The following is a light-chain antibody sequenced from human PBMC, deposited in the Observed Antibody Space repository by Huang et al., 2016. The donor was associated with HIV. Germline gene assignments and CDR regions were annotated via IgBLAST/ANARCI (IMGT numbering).Light chain of an antibody. Sequence: DIQMTQSPSTLSAAVGDRVTITCRASQSVTIWLGWFQKKPGKAPKLLIYKASTLESGVPSRFSGSGSGTEFTLTIDSLQPDDVATYYCQQYSRSATFGQGTKLEIK. V-gene: IGKV1-5*03. CDR2: KAS. CDR3: QQYSRSAT. CDR1: QSVTIW. J-gene: IGKJ2*01.